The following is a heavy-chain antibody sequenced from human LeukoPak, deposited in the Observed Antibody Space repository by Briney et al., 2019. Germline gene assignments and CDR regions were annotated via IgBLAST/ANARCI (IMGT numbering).Heavy chain of an antibody. D-gene: IGHD3-22*01. Sequence: PSETLSLTCTVSGGSISSSSYYWGWIRQPPGKGLEWIGSIYYSGSTYYNPPLKSRATISVDTSKNQFSLKLSSVTAADTAVYYCARESHYYYDSSGYYVDYWGQGTLVTVSS. J-gene: IGHJ4*02. CDR3: ARESHYYYDSSGYYVDY. CDR2: IYYSGST. CDR1: GGSISSSSYY. V-gene: IGHV4-39*02.